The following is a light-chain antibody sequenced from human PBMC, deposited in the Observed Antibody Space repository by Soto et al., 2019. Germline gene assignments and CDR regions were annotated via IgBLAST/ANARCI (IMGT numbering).Light chain of an antibody. CDR1: QDISYY. CDR3: QQYEILPT. J-gene: IGKJ5*01. Sequence: DIQLTQSPSSLSASVGDRVTITCQASQDISYYLNWYQQRPGKAPKLLIYDASNLGAGVPLRFSGSRSGTDFTFTISSLQPEDIATYYCQQYEILPTFGQGTRLEIK. CDR2: DAS. V-gene: IGKV1-33*01.